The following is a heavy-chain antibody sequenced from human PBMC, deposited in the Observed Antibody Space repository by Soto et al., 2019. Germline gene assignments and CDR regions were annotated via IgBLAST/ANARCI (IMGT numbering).Heavy chain of an antibody. V-gene: IGHV4-59*08. CDR3: ARLGGSYAVPHFDY. CDR1: GGSMNHYY. J-gene: IGHJ4*02. CDR2: IYYSGTT. D-gene: IGHD1-26*01. Sequence: SETLALTCTVSGGSMNHYYWTWIRQPPGKGLEWMGYIYYSGTTTNYNPSLKSRVTLSVDTSKNQFSLKLSSVTAADTAVYYCARLGGSYAVPHFDYWGQGTLVTVSS.